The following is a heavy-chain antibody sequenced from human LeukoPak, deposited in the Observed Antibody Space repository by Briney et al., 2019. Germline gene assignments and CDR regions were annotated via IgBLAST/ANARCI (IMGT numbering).Heavy chain of an antibody. J-gene: IGHJ4*02. CDR3: ARDLSLAMYE. V-gene: IGHV6-1*01. D-gene: IGHD6-6*01. Sequence: KPAQTLSLTCAISMDGVSLNSAACQSIRQSPSRGIEWLGRTYYRSKWYNDYAVSVKSRITISPDTSKNQFSLQLNSVTPEDTAVYYCARDLSLAMYEWGQGTLVTVSS. CDR2: TYYRSKWYN. CDR1: MDGVSLNSAA.